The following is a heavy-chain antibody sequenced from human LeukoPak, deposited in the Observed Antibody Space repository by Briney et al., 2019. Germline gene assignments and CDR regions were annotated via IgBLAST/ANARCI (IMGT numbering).Heavy chain of an antibody. Sequence: SQTLSLTCAISGDSVSSNSAAWNWIRQSPSRGLEWLGRTYYRSKWYNDYAVSVKSRITVNPDTSKNQFSLQLNSVTPEDTAVYYCARDRGVAAAGTVYFDYWGQGTLVTVSS. D-gene: IGHD6-13*01. CDR3: ARDRGVAAAGTVYFDY. CDR1: GDSVSSNSAA. V-gene: IGHV6-1*01. CDR2: TYYRSKWYN. J-gene: IGHJ4*02.